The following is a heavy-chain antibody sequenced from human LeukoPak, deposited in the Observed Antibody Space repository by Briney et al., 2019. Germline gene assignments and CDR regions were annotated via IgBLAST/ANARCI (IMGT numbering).Heavy chain of an antibody. D-gene: IGHD1-26*01. J-gene: IGHJ5*02. CDR2: IRYDGSNK. CDR1: GFTFSNYA. CDR3: ARDNSVGDTAWWFDP. V-gene: IGHV3-30*02. Sequence: PGGSLRLSCAASGFTFSNYAIHWVRQAPGKGLEWVAFIRYDGSNKYYVDSVKGRFTISRDISKNTLYLQMNSLRSEDTAVYYCARDNSVGDTAWWFDPWGQGTLVTVSS.